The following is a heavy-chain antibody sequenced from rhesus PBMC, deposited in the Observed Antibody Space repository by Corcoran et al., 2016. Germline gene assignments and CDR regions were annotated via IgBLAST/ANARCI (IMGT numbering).Heavy chain of an antibody. V-gene: IGHV3-178*01. D-gene: IGHD1-1-1*01. CDR3: ARVYRGIDY. Sequence: EVQLEEAGGGLATPGGSLRLSCAPSGFTFSDHSIAWVHQGPGKGLGWVARISKGGGSTWYADSVKGRFTVSRENAKNKLYVQMNSLRVEDTAVYYCARVYRGIDYWGQGVLVTVSS. CDR2: ISKGGGST. J-gene: IGHJ4*01. CDR1: GFTFSDHS.